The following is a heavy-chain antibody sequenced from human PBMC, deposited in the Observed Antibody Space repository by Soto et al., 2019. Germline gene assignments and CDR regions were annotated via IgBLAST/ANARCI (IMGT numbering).Heavy chain of an antibody. Sequence: QLQLVQSGAEMKKPGSSVTVSSKASGGTFSSFSINWVRQAPGQGLEWMGGIIPILTTADYAQKFQDRVTITADVPTTTVYMTLRSLRSDDTAIYYCAIYQMLSGMQVWGLGTTVTVSS. CDR1: GGTFSSFS. J-gene: IGHJ6*02. D-gene: IGHD2-2*02. V-gene: IGHV1-69*12. CDR3: AIYQMLSGMQV. CDR2: IIPILTTA.